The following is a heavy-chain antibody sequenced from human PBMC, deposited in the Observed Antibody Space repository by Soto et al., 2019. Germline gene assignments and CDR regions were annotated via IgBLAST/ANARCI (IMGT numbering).Heavy chain of an antibody. V-gene: IGHV4-31*03. Sequence: SETLSLTCTVSGGSISSGGYYWSWIRQHPGKGLEWIGYIYYSGSTYYNPSLKSRVTISVDTSKNQFSLKLSSVTAADTAVYYCAREGAARAFDYWGQGPRSPSPQ. CDR1: GGSISSGGYY. D-gene: IGHD6-6*01. CDR2: IYYSGST. CDR3: AREGAARAFDY. J-gene: IGHJ4*02.